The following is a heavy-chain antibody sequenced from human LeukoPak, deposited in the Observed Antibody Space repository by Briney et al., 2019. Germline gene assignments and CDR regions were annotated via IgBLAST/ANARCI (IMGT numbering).Heavy chain of an antibody. Sequence: ASVKVSCKASGYTFTSYGISMVRQAPGQGLEWMGWISAYNSNTNYAQKLQGRVTMTTDTSTSTAYMELRSMRSDDTAVYYCASYGSGSSAARGNGMDVWGQGTTVTVSS. J-gene: IGHJ6*02. CDR2: ISAYNSNT. CDR1: GYTFTSYG. V-gene: IGHV1-18*01. CDR3: ASYGSGSSAARGNGMDV. D-gene: IGHD3-10*01.